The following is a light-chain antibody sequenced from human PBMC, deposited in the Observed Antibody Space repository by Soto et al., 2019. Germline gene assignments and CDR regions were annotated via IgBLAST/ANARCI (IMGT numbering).Light chain of an antibody. CDR1: RSLVYSDGNAY. J-gene: IGKJ1*01. CDR3: MQATHWPPT. CDR2: KAS. Sequence: DVVMTQSPLSLPVTLGQPASISCRSSRSLVYSDGNAYLNWFQQRPGQSPRRLIYKASNRDSGVPDRFSGSGSGTDFTLQISRVEAEDVGFYYCMQATHWPPTFGRGTRVEIK. V-gene: IGKV2-30*01.